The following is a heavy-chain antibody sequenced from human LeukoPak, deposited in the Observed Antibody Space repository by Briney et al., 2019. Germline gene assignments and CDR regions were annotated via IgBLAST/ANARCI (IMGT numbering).Heavy chain of an antibody. CDR3: AIAVAGPSPTPWTVY. D-gene: IGHD6-19*01. J-gene: IGHJ4*02. CDR2: ITASGSST. CDR1: GFTFNIYA. Sequence: GGSLRLSCAASGFTFNIYAMSWVRQAPGKGLEWVSAITASGSSTYYADSVKGRFTISRDNSKNTLYLQMNSLRAEDTAVYYCAIAVAGPSPTPWTVYWGQGTLVTVSS. V-gene: IGHV3-23*01.